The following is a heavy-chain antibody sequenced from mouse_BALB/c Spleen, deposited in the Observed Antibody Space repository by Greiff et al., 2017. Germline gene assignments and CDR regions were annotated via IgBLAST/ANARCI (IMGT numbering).Heavy chain of an antibody. J-gene: IGHJ3*01. V-gene: IGHV5-4*02. CDR2: ISDGGSYT. D-gene: IGHD2-10*02. CDR1: GFTFSDYY. CDR3: AREGYGNNPWFAY. Sequence: EVQLVESGGGLVKPGGSLKLSCAASGFTFSDYYMYWVRQTPEKRLEWVATISDGGSYTYYPDSVKGRFTISRDNAKNNLYLQMSSLKSEDTAMYYCAREGYGNNPWFAYWGQGTLVTVSA.